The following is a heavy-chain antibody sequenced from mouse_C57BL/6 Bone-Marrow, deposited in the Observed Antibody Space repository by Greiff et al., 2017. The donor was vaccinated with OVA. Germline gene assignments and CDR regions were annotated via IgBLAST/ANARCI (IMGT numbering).Heavy chain of an antibody. D-gene: IGHD1-1*01. J-gene: IGHJ1*03. CDR3: AKKNGSLYFDV. CDR2: IWRGGST. Sequence: VQLQQSGPGLVQPSQSLSITCTVSGFSFTSYGVHWVRQSPGKGLEWLGVIWRGGSTDYNAAFMSRLSITKDNSKSQVVFKMNSLQADDTAIYYCAKKNGSLYFDVWGTGTTVTVSS. CDR1: GFSFTSYG. V-gene: IGHV2-5*01.